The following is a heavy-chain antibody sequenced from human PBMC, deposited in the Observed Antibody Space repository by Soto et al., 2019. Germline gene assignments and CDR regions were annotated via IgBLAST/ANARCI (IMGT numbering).Heavy chain of an antibody. CDR3: AITSSSGSHMDV. CDR2: INPNSGGT. D-gene: IGHD3-10*01. Sequence: GASVKVSCKASGYTFTGYYMHWVRQAPGQGLEWMGWINPNSGGTNYAQKFQGWVTMTRDTSISTAYMELSRLRSDDTAVYYCAITSSSGSHMDVCGQGTTFSVFS. J-gene: IGHJ6*02. CDR1: GYTFTGYY. V-gene: IGHV1-2*04.